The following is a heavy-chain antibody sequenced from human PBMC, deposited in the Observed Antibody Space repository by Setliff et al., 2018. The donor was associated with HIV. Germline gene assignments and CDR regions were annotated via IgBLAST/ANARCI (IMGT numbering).Heavy chain of an antibody. J-gene: IGHJ5*02. CDR1: GFTFGDYA. V-gene: IGHV3-30*02. Sequence: GGSLRLSCTASGFTFGDYAMTWVRQAPGKGLEWVAFIEYDGSNKCYADSVKSRFTISRDNSKNALYLQINSLRVEDTAVYYCAKDWLTDNWFDPWGQGTLVTVSS. CDR2: IEYDGSNK. D-gene: IGHD6-19*01. CDR3: AKDWLTDNWFDP.